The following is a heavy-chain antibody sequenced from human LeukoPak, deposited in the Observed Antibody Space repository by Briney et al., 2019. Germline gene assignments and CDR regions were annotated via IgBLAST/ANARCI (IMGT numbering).Heavy chain of an antibody. J-gene: IGHJ5*02. Sequence: GASVKVSCKASGYTFTSYGISWVRQAPGQGLEWMGWISAYNGNTNYAQKLQGRVTMTTDTSTSTAYMELRSLRSDDTAVYYCARDLLGASYYYGSGSSTFDPWGQGTLVTASS. D-gene: IGHD3-10*01. V-gene: IGHV1-18*01. CDR2: ISAYNGNT. CDR1: GYTFTSYG. CDR3: ARDLLGASYYYGSGSSTFDP.